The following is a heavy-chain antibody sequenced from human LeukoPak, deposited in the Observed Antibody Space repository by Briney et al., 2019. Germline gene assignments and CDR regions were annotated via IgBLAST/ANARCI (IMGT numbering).Heavy chain of an antibody. CDR2: IYHSGTT. CDR3: ARVRRYDILTLWFDP. D-gene: IGHD3-9*01. CDR1: AYSISNGFV. V-gene: IGHV4-38-2*02. J-gene: IGHJ5*02. Sequence: SETLSLTCTVSAYSISNGFVWGWIRQPPGKGLEWIASIYHSGTTYYNPSLKSRVTMSVDTSKNQFSLKLSSVTAADTAVYYCARVRRYDILTLWFDPWGQGTLVTVSS.